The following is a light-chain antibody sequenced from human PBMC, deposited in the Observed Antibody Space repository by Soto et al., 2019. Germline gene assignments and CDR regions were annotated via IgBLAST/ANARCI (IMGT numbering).Light chain of an antibody. Sequence: DIVMTQSPDSLAVSLGERATINCKSSQSVLYSSTNKNYLAWYQQKPGQPPKLLIYWASTRESGVPDRFSGSGSGTDFTLTISSLQAEDVAVYYCQQYYSTPLPFGGGTKVELK. CDR2: WAS. V-gene: IGKV4-1*01. J-gene: IGKJ4*01. CDR1: QSVLYSSTNKNY. CDR3: QQYYSTPLP.